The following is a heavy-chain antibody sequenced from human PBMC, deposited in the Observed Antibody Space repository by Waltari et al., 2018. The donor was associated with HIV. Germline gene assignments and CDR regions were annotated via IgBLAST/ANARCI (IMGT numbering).Heavy chain of an antibody. Sequence: QVQLQESGPGLVKPSETLSLICAVSGYSLSRGYNWGWIRQPPGEGLEWIGSTSYSEGTYYNPSLRSRVTISLDTSKNQFSLNLNSVNAADTAVYFCARRRAQGDFDYWGQGTLVTVSS. D-gene: IGHD1-26*01. CDR3: ARRRAQGDFDY. V-gene: IGHV4-38-2*01. CDR1: GYSLSRGYN. CDR2: TSYSEGT. J-gene: IGHJ4*02.